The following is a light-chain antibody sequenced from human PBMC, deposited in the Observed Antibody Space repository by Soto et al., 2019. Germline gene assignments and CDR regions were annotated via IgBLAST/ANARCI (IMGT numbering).Light chain of an antibody. CDR3: QQYGSSPVT. Sequence: EIVLTQSPGTLSLSPGERATLSCRASQSVNSGYLAWYQQRPGQAPRLLIYGASSRATGIPDRDSGSGSGTDFTLTIRRLEPEDFAVYYCQQYGSSPVTFGGGTKVEIK. J-gene: IGKJ4*01. V-gene: IGKV3-20*01. CDR2: GAS. CDR1: QSVNSGY.